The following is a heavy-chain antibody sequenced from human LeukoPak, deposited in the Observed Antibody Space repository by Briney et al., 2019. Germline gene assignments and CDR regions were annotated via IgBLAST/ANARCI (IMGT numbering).Heavy chain of an antibody. D-gene: IGHD3-9*01. CDR3: ARRDYDILTGYYNYFDY. Sequence: GESLQISCQGSGYIFPSYWVGWVRQLPGKGLEWMGIIYPGDSDTRYSPSFQGQVTISADKSISTAYLQWGSLEASNSATYYCARRDYDILTGYYNYFDYWGQGTLVTVSS. CDR2: IYPGDSDT. V-gene: IGHV5-51*01. J-gene: IGHJ4*02. CDR1: GYIFPSYW.